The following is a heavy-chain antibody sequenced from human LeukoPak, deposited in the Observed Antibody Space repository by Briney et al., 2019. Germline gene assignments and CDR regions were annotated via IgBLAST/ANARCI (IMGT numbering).Heavy chain of an antibody. CDR3: AREGYCSGGSCYAGQNWFDP. CDR1: GGSISSGGYS. J-gene: IGHJ5*02. V-gene: IGHV4-30-2*01. CDR2: IYHSGST. Sequence: SETLSLTCAVSGGSISSGGYSWSWIRQPPGKGLEWIGYIYHSGSTYYNPSLKSRVTISVDRPKNQFSLKLSSVTAADTAVYYCAREGYCSGGSCYAGQNWFDPWGQGTLVTVSS. D-gene: IGHD2-15*01.